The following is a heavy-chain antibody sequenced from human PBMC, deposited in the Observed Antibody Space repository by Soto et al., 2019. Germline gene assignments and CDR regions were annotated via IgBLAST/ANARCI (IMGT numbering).Heavy chain of an antibody. CDR2: ISSSSGFI. V-gene: IGHV3-21*01. Sequence: GGSLRLSCAASGFTFSSYSMNWVRQAPGKGLEWVSSISSSSGFIYYADSVKGRFTISRDNAKNSLYLQMNSLRAEDTAVYYCARGLSGYDWEVGFYFDYWGQGTLVTVSS. CDR1: GFTFSSYS. CDR3: ARGLSGYDWEVGFYFDY. D-gene: IGHD5-12*01. J-gene: IGHJ4*02.